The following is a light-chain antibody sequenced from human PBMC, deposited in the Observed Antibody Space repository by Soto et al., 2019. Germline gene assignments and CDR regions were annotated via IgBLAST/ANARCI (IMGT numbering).Light chain of an antibody. J-gene: IGKJ2*01. CDR3: QHSYSTPNT. CDR1: QSISSY. V-gene: IGKV1-39*01. Sequence: DIQMTQSPSSLSAYVGDRVTITCRASQSISSYLNWYQQKPGKAPKLLIYAASSLQSGVPSRISGSGSGTDFTLTISSLQPEDFATYYCQHSYSTPNTFGQGTTLEIK. CDR2: AAS.